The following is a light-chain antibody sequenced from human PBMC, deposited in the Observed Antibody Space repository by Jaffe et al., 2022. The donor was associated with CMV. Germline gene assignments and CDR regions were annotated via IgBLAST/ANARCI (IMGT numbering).Light chain of an antibody. Sequence: EIVMTQSPATLSLSPGETATLSCRASQSISSHLAWYQQKPGQAPRVVMYAASMRANGVPARFSGSGSGTEFTLTISSLQSEDFAVYYCQQYSKGGAFGQGTRLEIK. CDR2: AAS. V-gene: IGKV3-15*01. CDR1: QSISSH. CDR3: QQYSKGGA. J-gene: IGKJ5*01.